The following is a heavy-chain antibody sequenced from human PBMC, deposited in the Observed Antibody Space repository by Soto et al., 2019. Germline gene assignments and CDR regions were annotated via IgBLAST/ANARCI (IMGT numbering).Heavy chain of an antibody. CDR1: GGSISSYY. D-gene: IGHD6-19*01. Sequence: PSETLSLTCTVSGGSISSYYWSWIRQPPGKGLEWIGYIYYSGSTNYNPSLKSRVTISVDTSKNQFSLKLSSVTAADTAVYYCARLRRIAVAGYDFDYWGQGTLVTVSS. CDR3: ARLRRIAVAGYDFDY. CDR2: IYYSGST. V-gene: IGHV4-59*01. J-gene: IGHJ4*02.